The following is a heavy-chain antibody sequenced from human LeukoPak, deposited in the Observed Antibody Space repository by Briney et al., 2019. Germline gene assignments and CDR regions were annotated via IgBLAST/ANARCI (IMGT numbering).Heavy chain of an antibody. V-gene: IGHV4-4*07. J-gene: IGHJ4*02. CDR1: GGSISSYY. CDR3: ARGGSSYYDILTGSFDY. CDR2: IYTSGST. Sequence: SETLSLTCTVSGGSISSYYWSWIRQPAGKGLEWIGRIYTSGSTNYNPSLKSRVTMSVDTSKNQFSLKLSSVTAADTAVYYCARGGSSYYDILTGSFDYWGQGTLVTVSS. D-gene: IGHD3-9*01.